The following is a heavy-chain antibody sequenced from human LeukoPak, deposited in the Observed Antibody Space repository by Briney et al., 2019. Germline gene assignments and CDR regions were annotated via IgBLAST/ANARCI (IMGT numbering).Heavy chain of an antibody. CDR1: GYTFTSYY. CDR2: INPSGGST. J-gene: IGHJ5*02. V-gene: IGHV1-46*01. CDR3: ARGGSYYDFWSGYPNWFDP. Sequence: ASVKVSCKASGYTFTSYYMHWVRQAPGQGLEWMGIINPSGGSTSYAQKFQGRVTMTRDMSTSTVYMELSSLRSEDTAVYYCARGGSYYDFWSGYPNWFDPWGQGTLVTVSS. D-gene: IGHD3-3*01.